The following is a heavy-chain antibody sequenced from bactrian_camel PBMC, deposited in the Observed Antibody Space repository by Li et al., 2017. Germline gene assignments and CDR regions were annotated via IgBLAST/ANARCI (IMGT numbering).Heavy chain of an antibody. V-gene: IGHV3S26*01. CDR1: GSTSRPAC. CDR2: IGRNNMT. J-gene: IGHJ4*01. D-gene: IGHD3*01. Sequence: HVQLVESGGGSVEAGGSLRLSCSVSGSTSRPACMAWFRQGSGERREGVAHIGRNNMTTYSDSVAGRFTVSKDNAKNILFLQMNSLKPGDTAMYYCAAMSGCTVWAEFRASEYRYWGQGTQVTVS. CDR3: AAMSGCTVWAEFRASEYRY.